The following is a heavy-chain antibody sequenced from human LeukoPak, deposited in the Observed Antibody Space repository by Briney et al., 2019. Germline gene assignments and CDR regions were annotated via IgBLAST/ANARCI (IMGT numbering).Heavy chain of an antibody. CDR1: GGSISSSSYY. CDR3: ARSFTEAYYYDYMDV. D-gene: IGHD3-22*01. CDR2: IYYSGST. V-gene: IGHV4-39*01. Sequence: PSETLSLTCTVSGGSISSSSYYWGWIRQPPGKGLEWIGSIYYSGSTYYNPSLKSRVTISVDTSKNQFSLKLSSVTAADTAVYYCARSFTEAYYYDYMDVWGKGTTVTVSS. J-gene: IGHJ6*03.